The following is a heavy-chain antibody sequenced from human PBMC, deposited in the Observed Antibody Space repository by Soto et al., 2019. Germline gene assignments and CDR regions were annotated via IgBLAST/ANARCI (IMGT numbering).Heavy chain of an antibody. CDR3: ALIAAAGDDRGYYFDY. D-gene: IGHD6-13*01. CDR1: GGSISSGGYY. V-gene: IGHV4-31*03. CDR2: IYYSGST. Sequence: QVQLQESGPGLVKPSQTLSLTCTVSGGSISSGGYYWSWIRQHPGKGLEWIGYIYYSGSTYYNPSLKRRVTISVDASKNQFSLKLSSVTVADTAVYYCALIAAAGDDRGYYFDYWGQGTLVTVSS. J-gene: IGHJ4*02.